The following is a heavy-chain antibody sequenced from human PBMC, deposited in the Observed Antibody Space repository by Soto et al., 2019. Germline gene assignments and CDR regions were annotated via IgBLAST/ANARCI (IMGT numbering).Heavy chain of an antibody. CDR1: EGTFSSYA. CDR2: IIPIFGTA. D-gene: IGHD1-26*01. CDR3: VKVGATRKSGNWFDP. J-gene: IGHJ5*02. V-gene: IGHV1-69*01. Sequence: QLQRVQSGAEGKKPGSSVRVSCKPSEGTFSSYAISWVRQAPGQGLEWMGGIIPIFGTANYAQKFQGRVTITADESTSTAYMELSSLRSEDTAVYYCVKVGATRKSGNWFDPWGQGTLVTVSS.